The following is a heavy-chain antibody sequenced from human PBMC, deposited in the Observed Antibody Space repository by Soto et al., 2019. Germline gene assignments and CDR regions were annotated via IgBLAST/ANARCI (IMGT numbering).Heavy chain of an antibody. J-gene: IGHJ4*02. D-gene: IGHD6-19*01. CDR3: ARAPFRGWYRN. Sequence: NPSETLSLTCAVFGGSFSGYYWSWIRQPPGKGLELIGEINHSGSTNYNPSLKSRVTISVDTSKNQFSLKLSSVTAADTAVYYCARAPFRGWYRNWGQGTLVTVSS. V-gene: IGHV4-34*01. CDR1: GGSFSGYY. CDR2: INHSGST.